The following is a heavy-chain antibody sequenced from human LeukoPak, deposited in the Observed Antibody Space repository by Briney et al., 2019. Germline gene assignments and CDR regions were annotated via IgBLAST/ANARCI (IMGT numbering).Heavy chain of an antibody. D-gene: IGHD3-10*01. J-gene: IGHJ3*02. CDR2: ISGSDGST. V-gene: IGHV3-23*01. CDR3: AKDLRRYYYGSGSYYIGAFDI. CDR1: GFTFRSYA. Sequence: PGGSLRLSCAASGFTFRSYAMSRVRQAPGKVLEWVSAISGSDGSTYYADSVKGRFTISRDNSKNTLYLQMNSLRAEDTAVYYCAKDLRRYYYGSGSYYIGAFDIWGQGTMVTVSS.